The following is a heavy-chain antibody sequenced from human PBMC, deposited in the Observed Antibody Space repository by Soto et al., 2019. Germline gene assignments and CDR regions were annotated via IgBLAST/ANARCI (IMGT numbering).Heavy chain of an antibody. CDR1: GFNFSESY. CDR3: ARHSKLGSGWFDAFDI. Sequence: HVQLVESGGGLVKPGGSLRLSCAASGFNFSESYMSWIRQAPGKGLEWVSYISTSSTYTNYADSVRGRFTVSRDNAQNSLFLQMNSLRAEDTAVYYCARHSKLGSGWFDAFDIWGQGTMATVSS. D-gene: IGHD6-19*01. J-gene: IGHJ3*02. CDR2: ISTSSTYT. V-gene: IGHV3-11*06.